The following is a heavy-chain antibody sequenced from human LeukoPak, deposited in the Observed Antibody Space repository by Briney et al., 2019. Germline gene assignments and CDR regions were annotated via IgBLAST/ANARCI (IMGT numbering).Heavy chain of an antibody. CDR2: IISNGDTT. V-gene: IGHV3-64*01. CDR3: AREERGLAIDY. CDR1: GFTFRNHA. Sequence: GGSLRLSCAAPGFTFRNHAMHWVRQAPGKGLEYVSAIISNGDTTYYGNSVKGRFTISRDNSKSTLYLQMGSLRPADTAVYYCAREERGLAIDYWGKGALVTVSS. D-gene: IGHD3/OR15-3a*01. J-gene: IGHJ4*02.